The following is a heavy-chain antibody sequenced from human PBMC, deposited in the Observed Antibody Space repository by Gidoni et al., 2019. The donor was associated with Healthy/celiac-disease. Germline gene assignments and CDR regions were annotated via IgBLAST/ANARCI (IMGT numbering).Heavy chain of an antibody. V-gene: IGHV3-23*01. CDR3: AKRYYDFWSGPGEGWGMDV. CDR1: GFTFSSYA. CDR2: ISGSGGST. J-gene: IGHJ6*02. Sequence: EVQLLESGGGLVQPGGSLRLSCAASGFTFSSYALSWVRQAPGKGLEWVSAISGSGGSTYYADSVKGRFTISRDNSKNTLYLQMNSLRAEDTAVYYCAKRYYDFWSGPGEGWGMDVWGQGTTVTVSS. D-gene: IGHD3-3*01.